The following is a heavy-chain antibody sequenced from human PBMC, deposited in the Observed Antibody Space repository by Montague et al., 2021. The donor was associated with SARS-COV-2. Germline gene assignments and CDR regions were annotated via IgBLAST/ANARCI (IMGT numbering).Heavy chain of an antibody. D-gene: IGHD2-15*01. CDR3: ARTTTMMLYPENAFDI. Sequence: CAISGDSVSSNTADWNWIRQSPSRGLEWRGRTYYRSKWYHEYAISLKSRITINPDTSKNQFSLQLSSVAPEDTAVFYCARTTTMMLYPENAFDIWGQGTMVTVSS. J-gene: IGHJ3*02. CDR1: GDSVSSNTAD. CDR2: TYYRSKWYH. V-gene: IGHV6-1*01.